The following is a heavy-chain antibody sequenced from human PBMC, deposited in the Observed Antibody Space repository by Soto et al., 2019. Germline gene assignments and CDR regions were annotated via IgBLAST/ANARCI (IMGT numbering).Heavy chain of an antibody. J-gene: IGHJ6*02. CDR1: GSSFRTLT. V-gene: IGHV1-3*01. CDR2: IDCGNGDT. CDR3: AGGSQGTGFHYYGIDI. Sequence: QVQFVQSGAEVKRPGASVTVSCETSGSSFRTLTIYWVRQVPGQRFEWLGWIDCGNGDTQYSEKFEDSVTFTMDVSASTGYLEMRSLGSEDSATYYCAGGSQGTGFHYYGIDIWGPVTTVTVSS. D-gene: IGHD2-15*01.